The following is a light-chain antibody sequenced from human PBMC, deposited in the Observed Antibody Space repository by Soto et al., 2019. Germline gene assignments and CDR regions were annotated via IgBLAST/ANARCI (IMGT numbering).Light chain of an antibody. CDR1: QSVNSN. V-gene: IGKV3-15*01. Sequence: EIVMTQSPATLSVSPGERATLSCRASQSVNSNLAWYQQKPGQAPRLLIYDASTMATGISARFSGSGSGTEFALTISSLQSEDFAVYYCQQYNNWPPYTFGQGTKLEMK. J-gene: IGKJ2*01. CDR2: DAS. CDR3: QQYNNWPPYT.